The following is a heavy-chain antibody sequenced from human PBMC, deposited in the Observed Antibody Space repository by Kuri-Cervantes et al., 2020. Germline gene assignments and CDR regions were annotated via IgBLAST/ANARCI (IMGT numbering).Heavy chain of an antibody. J-gene: IGHJ3*01. CDR1: GDSVSSKSAA. CDR3: AKETGVGGSGAFGDGFDV. V-gene: IGHV6-1*01. CDR2: TYYRSKWYN. Sequence: SETLCLTCAISGDSVSSKSAAWTWIRQSPSRGLEWLGRTYYRSKWYNDHATSVKRRITINPDTSKNQFSLQLNSVTPEDTAVYYCAKETGVGGSGAFGDGFDVWGQGTMVTVSS. D-gene: IGHD3-10*01.